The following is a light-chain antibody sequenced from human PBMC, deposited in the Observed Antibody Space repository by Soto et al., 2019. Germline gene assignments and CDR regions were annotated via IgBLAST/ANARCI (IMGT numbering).Light chain of an antibody. CDR3: SSYSSSSTPLYV. CDR1: SSDVGGYNY. J-gene: IGLJ1*01. Sequence: QSALTQPASVSGSPGQSITISCTGTSSDVGGYNYVSWYQQHPGKAPKLMIYDVSNRPSGLSNRFSGSKSGNTASLTISGLQADGESDYYCSSYSSSSTPLYVFGTGTKLTVL. CDR2: DVS. V-gene: IGLV2-14*01.